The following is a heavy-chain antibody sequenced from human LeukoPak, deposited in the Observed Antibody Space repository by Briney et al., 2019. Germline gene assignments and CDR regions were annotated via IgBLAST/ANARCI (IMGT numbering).Heavy chain of an antibody. D-gene: IGHD3-10*01. J-gene: IGHJ4*02. CDR3: ARSQYGSGSYYYFDY. CDR2: ISFDGSNK. Sequence: PGRSLRLSCAASGFTFNTHAMHWVRRAPGKGLEWAALISFDGSNKYYADSVKGRFSISRDTSKNTLYLHMNSLRAEDTAVYYCARSQYGSGSYYYFDYWGQGTLVTVSS. V-gene: IGHV3-30-3*01. CDR1: GFTFNTHA.